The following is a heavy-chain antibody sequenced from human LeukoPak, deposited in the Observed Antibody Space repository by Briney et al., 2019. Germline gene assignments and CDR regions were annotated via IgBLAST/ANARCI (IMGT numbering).Heavy chain of an antibody. Sequence: PSETLSLTCTVSGGSISSYYWSWIRQPPGKGLEWIGYIYYSGSTNYNPSLKSRVTISVDTSKNQFSLKLSSVTAADTAVYYCARGTWDYYDSSGQFDYWGQGTLVTVSS. J-gene: IGHJ4*02. CDR1: GGSISSYY. D-gene: IGHD3-22*01. V-gene: IGHV4-59*01. CDR2: IYYSGST. CDR3: ARGTWDYYDSSGQFDY.